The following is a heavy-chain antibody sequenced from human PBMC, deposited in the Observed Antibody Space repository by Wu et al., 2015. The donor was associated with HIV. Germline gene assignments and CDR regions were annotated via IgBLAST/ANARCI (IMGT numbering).Heavy chain of an antibody. CDR3: ASYYDRTLKPAQTWYFDL. D-gene: IGHD3-22*01. CDR2: IMPIFGSA. Sequence: QVQLVQSGAEVKKPGSSVKVSCKASGGTFSSNAISWVRQAPGQGLQWMGRIMPIFGSAHYAQNFQGRVTITADESTSTAYMELSSLRSEDTAVYYCASYYDRTLKPAQTWYFDLWGRGTLVTVSS. J-gene: IGHJ2*01. V-gene: IGHV1-69*13. CDR1: GGTFSSNA.